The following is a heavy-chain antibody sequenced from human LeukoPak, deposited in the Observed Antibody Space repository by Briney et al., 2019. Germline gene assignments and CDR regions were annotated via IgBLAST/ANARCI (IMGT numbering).Heavy chain of an antibody. V-gene: IGHV3-30*02. Sequence: PGGSLRLSCAASGISFSSFGMHWVSQAPGKGLEWVTFIRYDGHNKYYADSVKGRFTISRDNSKNTLYLQMNSLRPEDTAVYYCAKSQNYYDNSGYYYLDYWGQGNLVTVSS. CDR1: GISFSSFG. J-gene: IGHJ4*02. CDR3: AKSQNYYDNSGYYYLDY. D-gene: IGHD3-22*01. CDR2: IRYDGHNK.